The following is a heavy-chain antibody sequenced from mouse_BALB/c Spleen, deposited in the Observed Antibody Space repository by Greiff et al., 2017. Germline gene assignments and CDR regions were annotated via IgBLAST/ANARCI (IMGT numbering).Heavy chain of an antibody. CDR1: GFTFSDYG. Sequence: EVQGVESGGGLVKPGGSLKLSCAASGFTFSDYGMAWVRQAPGKGPEWVAFISNLAYSIYYADTVTGRFTISRENAKNTLYLEMSSLRSEDTAMYYCAREDGYDSAWFAYWGQGTLVTVSA. V-gene: IGHV5-15*02. CDR3: AREDGYDSAWFAY. CDR2: ISNLAYSI. D-gene: IGHD2-2*01. J-gene: IGHJ3*01.